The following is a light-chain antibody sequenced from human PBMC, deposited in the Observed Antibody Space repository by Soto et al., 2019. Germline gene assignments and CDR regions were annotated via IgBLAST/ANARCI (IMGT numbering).Light chain of an antibody. CDR3: QQYGSTPLT. Sequence: EIVLTQSPGTLSLSPGEAATLSCRASQSVTSSYLAWYQQKPGQAPRLLIYGASSRATGIPDRFSGSGSGTDFILTLRRREPEDFAVYYCQQYGSTPLTFGQGTKVEI. CDR2: GAS. CDR1: QSVTSSY. J-gene: IGKJ1*01. V-gene: IGKV3-20*01.